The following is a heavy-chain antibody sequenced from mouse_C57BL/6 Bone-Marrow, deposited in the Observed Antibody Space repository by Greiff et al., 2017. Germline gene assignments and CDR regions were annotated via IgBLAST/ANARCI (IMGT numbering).Heavy chain of an antibody. CDR1: GYTFTSYW. CDR3: SRSRLWGFDY. Sequence: QVHVKQPGAELVKPGASVKLSCKASGYTFTSYWMHWVKQRPGQGLEWIGMIHPNSGSTNYNEKFKSKATLTVDTSSSTAYMQHSSLTAEDSAVYYASRSRLWGFDYWGQGTTLTVSS. J-gene: IGHJ2*01. V-gene: IGHV1-64*01. CDR2: IHPNSGST. D-gene: IGHD4-1*01.